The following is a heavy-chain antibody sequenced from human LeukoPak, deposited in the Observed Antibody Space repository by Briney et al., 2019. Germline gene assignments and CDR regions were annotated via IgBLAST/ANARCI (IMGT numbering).Heavy chain of an antibody. V-gene: IGHV4-59*08. Sequence: PSETLSLTCTVSGGSIGDFYWNWIRQPPGKGLEWIAYIFKSGSTNFNPSLKSRVTISVDTSKNQFSLKLSSVTAADTAVYYCARQYYYDSSGYYSLDYWGQGTLVTVSS. J-gene: IGHJ4*02. CDR1: GGSIGDFY. D-gene: IGHD3-22*01. CDR2: IFKSGST. CDR3: ARQYYYDSSGYYSLDY.